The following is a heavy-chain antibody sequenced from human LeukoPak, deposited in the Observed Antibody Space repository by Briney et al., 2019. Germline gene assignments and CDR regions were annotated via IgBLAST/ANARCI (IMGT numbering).Heavy chain of an antibody. V-gene: IGHV3-30*18. CDR3: AKGLPGVYYFDY. CDR2: ISHDGSNK. D-gene: IGHD6-13*01. CDR1: GFPFSDYG. J-gene: IGHJ4*02. Sequence: GTSLRLSCAASGFPFSDYGMYWVRQAPGKGLEWLAVISHDGSNKYYADSVKGRITISRDNSKNTLYLQMNSLRAEDTALYYCAKGLPGVYYFDYWGQGTLVTVSS.